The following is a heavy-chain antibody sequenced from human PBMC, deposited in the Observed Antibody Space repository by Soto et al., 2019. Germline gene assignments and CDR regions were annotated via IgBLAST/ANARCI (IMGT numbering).Heavy chain of an antibody. V-gene: IGHV3-23*01. CDR1: GFTFSSYA. Sequence: EVQLLESGRGLVQPGGSLRLSCAASGFTFSSYAMGWVRQAPGQGLEWVSAVRAGGTSGYYVASVEGRFTISRDNCHNRLFLQMNGLTVEETASYYCADRCIGGRCSPFDNWGQGTLVTVAS. D-gene: IGHD2-15*01. CDR2: VRAGGTSG. CDR3: ADRCIGGRCSPFDN. J-gene: IGHJ4*02.